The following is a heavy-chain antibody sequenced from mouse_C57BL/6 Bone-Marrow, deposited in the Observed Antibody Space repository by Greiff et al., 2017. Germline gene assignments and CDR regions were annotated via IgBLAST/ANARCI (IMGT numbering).Heavy chain of an antibody. CDR3: TTLWYFDY. CDR1: GFNIKDDY. V-gene: IGHV14-4*01. J-gene: IGHJ2*01. CDR2: IDPENGDT. D-gene: IGHD1-1*02. Sequence: EVQLVESGAELVRPGASVKLSCTASGFNIKDDYMHWVKQRPEPGLEWIGWIDPENGDTEYASKFQGKATITADTSSNTAYLQLSSLTSEDTAVYYCTTLWYFDYWGQGTTLTVSS.